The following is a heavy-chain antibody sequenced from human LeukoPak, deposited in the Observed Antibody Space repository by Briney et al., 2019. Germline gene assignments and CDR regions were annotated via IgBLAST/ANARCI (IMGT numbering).Heavy chain of an antibody. CDR3: ARGVPAATLDY. V-gene: IGHV4-30-4*08. D-gene: IGHD2-15*01. CDR2: IYYSGST. J-gene: IGHJ4*02. CDR1: GGSISSGDHY. Sequence: PSETLSLTCTVSGGSISSGDHYWSWIRQPPGKGLEYIGYIYYSGSTYYNPSLESRVTISVDTSKNQFSLKLSSVTAADTAVYYCARGVPAATLDYWGQGTLVTVSS.